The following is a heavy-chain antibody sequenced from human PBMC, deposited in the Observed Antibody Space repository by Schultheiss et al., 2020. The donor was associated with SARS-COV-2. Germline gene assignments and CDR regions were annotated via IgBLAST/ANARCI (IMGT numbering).Heavy chain of an antibody. Sequence: GESLKISCAASGFTFSSYAMSWVRQAPGKGLEWVSAISGSGGSTYYADSVKGRFTISRDNSKNTLYLQMNSLRAEDTAVYYCATSQIAAAGRWGGGYYYYGMDVWGQGTTVTVSS. CDR2: ISGSGGST. CDR3: ATSQIAAAGRWGGGYYYYGMDV. D-gene: IGHD6-13*01. CDR1: GFTFSSYA. J-gene: IGHJ6*02. V-gene: IGHV3-23*01.